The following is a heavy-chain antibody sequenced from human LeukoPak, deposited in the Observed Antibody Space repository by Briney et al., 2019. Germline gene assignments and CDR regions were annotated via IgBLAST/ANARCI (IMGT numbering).Heavy chain of an antibody. CDR1: GFTSSRFW. D-gene: IGHD3-16*01. V-gene: IGHV3-7*05. J-gene: IGHJ3*02. CDR3: ARDVEGGTFDI. Sequence: GGSLRLSCAASGFTSSRFWMNWVRQAPGRGLEWVANIDQSGGRNNYVDSVKGRFSISRDNAKNSLFLEMSSLRADDTSVYFCARDVEGGTFDIWGQGTTVTVSS. CDR2: IDQSGGRN.